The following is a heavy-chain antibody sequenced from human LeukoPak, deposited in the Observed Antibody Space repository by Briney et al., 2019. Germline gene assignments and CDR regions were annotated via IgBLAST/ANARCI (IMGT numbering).Heavy chain of an antibody. D-gene: IGHD5-18*01. CDR1: GGSISSYY. J-gene: IGHJ5*02. CDR3: ARDERVGGYSYGYEEGWFDP. CDR2: IYYSGRT. Sequence: SETLSLTCTVAGGSISSYYWSWIRQPPGKGLEWNGYIYYSGRTNYNPSPKSRVTISVDTSKNQFSLKLSSVTAADTAVYYCARDERVGGYSYGYEEGWFDPWGQGTLVTVSS. V-gene: IGHV4-59*01.